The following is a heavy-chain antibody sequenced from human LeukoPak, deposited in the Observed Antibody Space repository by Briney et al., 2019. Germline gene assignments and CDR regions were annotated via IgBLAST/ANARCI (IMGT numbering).Heavy chain of an antibody. CDR3: ARDSLINWGPGYYYYGMDV. V-gene: IGHV3-21*01. CDR1: GFTFSSYS. CDR2: ISSSSSYI. Sequence: GGSLRLSCAASGFTFSSYSMNWVRQAPGKGLEWVSSISSSSSYIYYADSVKGRFTISRDNAKNSLYLQMNSLRAEDTAVYYCARDSLINWGPGYYYYGMDVWGQGTTVTVSS. D-gene: IGHD7-27*01. J-gene: IGHJ6*02.